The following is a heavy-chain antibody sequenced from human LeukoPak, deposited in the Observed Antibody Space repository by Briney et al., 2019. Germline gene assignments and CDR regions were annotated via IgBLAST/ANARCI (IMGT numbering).Heavy chain of an antibody. V-gene: IGHV4-39*01. CDR1: GRSISSSSYY. CDR3: ASRQYSSGWYEDYFDY. CDR2: IYYSGST. J-gene: IGHJ4*02. Sequence: SETLSLTCTVSGRSISSSSYYWGWIRQPPGKGLEWIGSIYYSGSTYYNPSLKSRVTISVDTSKNQFSLKPSSVTAADTAVYYCASRQYSSGWYEDYFDYRGQGTLVTVSS. D-gene: IGHD6-19*01.